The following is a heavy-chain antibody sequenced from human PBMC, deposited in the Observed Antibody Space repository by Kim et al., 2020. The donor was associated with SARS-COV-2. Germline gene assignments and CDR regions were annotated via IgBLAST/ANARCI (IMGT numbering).Heavy chain of an antibody. D-gene: IGHD6-19*01. J-gene: IGHJ4*02. V-gene: IGHV4-59*01. CDR2: VFYTGST. CDR3: ARAPRGWEWLAFEY. Sequence: SETLSLICTVSGGPISTYYWNWIRQPPGKGLEWIGYVFYTGSTSYNPSLKSRVTISVDTSENQFSLELKSVTAADSAVYYCARAPRGWEWLAFEYWGQGAPVAGSS. CDR1: GGPISTYY.